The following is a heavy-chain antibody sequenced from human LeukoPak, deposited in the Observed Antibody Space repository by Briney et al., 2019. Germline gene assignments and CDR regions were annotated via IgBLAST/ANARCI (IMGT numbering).Heavy chain of an antibody. CDR2: IFYSGST. CDR1: GGSISNFY. V-gene: IGHV4-59*01. D-gene: IGHD4-23*01. CDR3: ARSHSAYGGFFDY. J-gene: IGHJ4*02. Sequence: PSETLSLTCTVSGGSISNFYWSWIRQPPGMGLEWIGYIFYSGSTNYNPSLKSRVTISVDTSKNQFSLKLTSLTAADTALYYCARSHSAYGGFFDYWGQGTLVSVSS.